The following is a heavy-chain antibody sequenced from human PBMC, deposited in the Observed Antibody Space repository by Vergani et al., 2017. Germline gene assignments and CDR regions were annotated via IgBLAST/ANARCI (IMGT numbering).Heavy chain of an antibody. CDR2: ISSSSSTI. Sequence: EVQLVESGGGLVQPGGSLRLSCAASGFTFSSYSMNWVRQAPGKGLEWVSYISSSSSTIYYADSVKGRFTISRDNAKNSLYLQMNSLRAEDTAVYYCARLAILSAGGFDYWGQGTLVTVSS. CDR1: GFTFSSYS. J-gene: IGHJ4*02. V-gene: IGHV3-48*01. D-gene: IGHD2-21*01. CDR3: ARLAILSAGGFDY.